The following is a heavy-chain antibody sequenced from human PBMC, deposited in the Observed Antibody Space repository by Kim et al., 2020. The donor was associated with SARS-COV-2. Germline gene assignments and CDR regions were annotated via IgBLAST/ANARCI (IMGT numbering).Heavy chain of an antibody. CDR2: IYPGDSDT. V-gene: IGHV5-51*01. J-gene: IGHJ6*02. CDR1: GYSFTSYW. D-gene: IGHD3-9*01. Sequence: GESLKISCKGSGYSFTSYWIGWVRQMPGKGLEWMGIIYPGDSDTRYSPSFQGQVTISADKSISTAYLQWSSLKASDTAMYYCARHRHYDILTGYPQIYGMDVWGQGTTVTVSS. CDR3: ARHRHYDILTGYPQIYGMDV.